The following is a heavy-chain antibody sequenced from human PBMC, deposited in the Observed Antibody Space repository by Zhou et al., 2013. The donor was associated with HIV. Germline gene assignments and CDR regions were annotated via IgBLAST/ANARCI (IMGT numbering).Heavy chain of an antibody. V-gene: IGHV1-69*01. J-gene: IGHJ5*02. CDR2: IIPIFGTA. CDR1: GYTFTGYY. Sequence: QVQLVQSGAEVKKPGASVKVSCKASGYTFTGYYMHWVRQAPGQGLEWMGGIIPIFGTANYAQKFQGRVTITTDESTSTAYMELSSLRSEDTAMYYCARDGVYGSGTQDVWFDPWGQGTLVTVSS. D-gene: IGHD3-10*01. CDR3: ARDGVYGSGTQDVWFDP.